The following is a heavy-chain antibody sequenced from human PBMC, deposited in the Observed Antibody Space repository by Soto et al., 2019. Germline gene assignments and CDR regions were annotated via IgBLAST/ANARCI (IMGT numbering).Heavy chain of an antibody. V-gene: IGHV3-74*01. CDR2: IIGDGTTT. CDR3: ARGAFRAYYHDL. J-gene: IGHJ4*02. CDR1: GFTFGSYW. D-gene: IGHD1-26*01. Sequence: GGSLRLSCAASGFTFGSYWMHWVRQAPGSGLEWISRIIGDGTTTNYADSVKGRFTISRDDATNTVHLQMNSLRAEDTAVYYCARGAFRAYYHDLWGQGTLVTVSS.